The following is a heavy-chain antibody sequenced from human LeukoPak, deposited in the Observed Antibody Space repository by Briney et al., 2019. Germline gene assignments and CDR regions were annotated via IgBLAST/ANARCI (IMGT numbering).Heavy chain of an antibody. D-gene: IGHD1-7*01. J-gene: IGHJ4*02. CDR3: ARDRSGTTFDY. CDR1: GFTFSSYS. Sequence: GGSLRLSCAASGFTFSSYSMNWVRQAPGKGLEWVSYISSSSSTIYYADSMKGRFTISRDNAKNSLYLQMNSLRAEDTAVYYCARDRSGTTFDYWGQGTLVTVSS. CDR2: ISSSSSTI. V-gene: IGHV3-48*04.